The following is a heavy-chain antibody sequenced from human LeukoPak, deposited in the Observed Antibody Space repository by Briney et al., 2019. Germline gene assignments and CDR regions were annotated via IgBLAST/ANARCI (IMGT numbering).Heavy chain of an antibody. CDR1: GFTFSSYE. Sequence: GGSLRLSCAASGFTFSSYEMNWVRQAPGKGLEWASYISSSGSSMYYADSVKGRFTISRDNAKNSLYLQMNSLRAEDTAVYHCARGGPDSGSYYIWWGQGTLVTVSS. J-gene: IGHJ4*02. CDR2: ISSSGSSM. D-gene: IGHD1-26*01. CDR3: ARGGPDSGSYYIW. V-gene: IGHV3-48*03.